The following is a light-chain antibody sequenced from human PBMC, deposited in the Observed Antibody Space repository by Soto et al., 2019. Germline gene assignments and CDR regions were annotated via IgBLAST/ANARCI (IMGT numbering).Light chain of an antibody. CDR2: WAS. V-gene: IGKV4-1*01. J-gene: IGKJ1*01. CDR1: QSVLYSSNNKNY. Sequence: DIVMTQSPDSLAVSLGERATINCKSSQSVLYSSNNKNYLAWYQQKSGQPPKLLIYWASTRESGVPDRFSGSGSGTDFTLTISSLQAEDVAVYYCQQYYTTPQTFGQGNKVEIK. CDR3: QQYYTTPQT.